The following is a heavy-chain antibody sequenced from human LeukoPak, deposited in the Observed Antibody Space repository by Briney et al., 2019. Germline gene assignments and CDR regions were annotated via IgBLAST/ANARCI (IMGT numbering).Heavy chain of an antibody. CDR1: GGSVSSGSYY. CDR2: IYYSGST. CDR3: ASRGGGNEWFAFDL. J-gene: IGHJ3*01. V-gene: IGHV4-61*01. D-gene: IGHD4-23*01. Sequence: SETLSLTCTVSGGSVSSGSYYWSWIRQPPGKGLAWIGYIYYSGSTNYNPSLKSRVTISIDTPKKKLSLKLSSVTAADTAVYFCASRGGGNEWFAFDLWGQGTMVTVSS.